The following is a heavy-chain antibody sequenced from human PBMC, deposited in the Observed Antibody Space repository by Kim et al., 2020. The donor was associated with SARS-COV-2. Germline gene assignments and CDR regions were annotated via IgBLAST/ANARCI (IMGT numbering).Heavy chain of an antibody. CDR3: ARDGYPFDC. D-gene: IGHD5-18*01. J-gene: IGHJ4*02. CDR1: GFSFSTYD. CDR2: IGIVGDT. V-gene: IGHV3-13*01. Sequence: GGSLRLSCAASGFSFSTYDMHWVRQAAGKGLEWVSAIGIVGDTYYADSVKGRFTISRENDKNSLFLQMNSLRGEDTAVYYCARDGYPFDCWGQGTLVTVTS.